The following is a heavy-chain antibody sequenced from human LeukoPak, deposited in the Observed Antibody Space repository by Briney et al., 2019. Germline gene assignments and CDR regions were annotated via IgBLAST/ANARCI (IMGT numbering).Heavy chain of an antibody. CDR2: IYYSGST. Sequence: SETLSLTCTVSGGSISSSSYYWGWIRQPPGKGLEWIGSIYYSGSTYYNPSLKSRVTISVDTSKNQFSLKLSSVTAADTAVYYCARGQRGYSYGYFDYWGQGTLVTVSS. CDR1: GGSISSSSYY. J-gene: IGHJ4*02. D-gene: IGHD5-18*01. V-gene: IGHV4-39*07. CDR3: ARGQRGYSYGYFDY.